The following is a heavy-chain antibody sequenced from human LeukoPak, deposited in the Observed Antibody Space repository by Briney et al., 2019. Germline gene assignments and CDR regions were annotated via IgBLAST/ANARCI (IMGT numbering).Heavy chain of an antibody. J-gene: IGHJ4*02. V-gene: IGHV3-33*03. CDR2: IWYDGSNK. CDR1: GFTFSSYG. D-gene: IGHD6-13*01. CDR3: AKDSSSWYYFDY. Sequence: GRSLRLSCAASGFTFSSYGMHWVRQAPGKGLEWVAVIWYDGSNKYYADSVKGRFTISRDNAKNSLYLQMNSLRAEDTALYYCAKDSSSWYYFDYWGQGTLVTVSS.